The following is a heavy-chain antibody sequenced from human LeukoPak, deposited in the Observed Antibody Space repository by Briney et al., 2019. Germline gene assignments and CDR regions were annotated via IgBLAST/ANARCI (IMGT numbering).Heavy chain of an antibody. CDR3: ARSRYCANGICSYFDY. CDR2: IKQDGSEN. CDR1: GFTFSSYA. Sequence: PGGSLRLSCAASGFTFSSYAMSWVRQASGKGLEWVANIKQDGSENYYVDSVKGRFTISRDNAKNSLYLQMNSLRAEDTAVYYCARSRYCANGICSYFDYWGQGTLVTVSS. J-gene: IGHJ4*02. V-gene: IGHV3-7*03. D-gene: IGHD2-8*01.